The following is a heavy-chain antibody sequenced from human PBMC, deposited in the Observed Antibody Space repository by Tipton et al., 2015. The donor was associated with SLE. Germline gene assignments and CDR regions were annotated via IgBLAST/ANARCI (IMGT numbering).Heavy chain of an antibody. CDR1: GFSLSSYW. Sequence: SLRLSCAASGFSLSSYWMHWVRQAPGKGLVWVSDIKSDGSTTSYADSVKGRFTISRDNAKNTLCLQMNSLRAEDTAVYYCARGSTGPDFWGQGTLVTVSS. CDR3: ARGSTGPDF. V-gene: IGHV3-74*01. D-gene: IGHD2-8*02. J-gene: IGHJ4*02. CDR2: IKSDGSTT.